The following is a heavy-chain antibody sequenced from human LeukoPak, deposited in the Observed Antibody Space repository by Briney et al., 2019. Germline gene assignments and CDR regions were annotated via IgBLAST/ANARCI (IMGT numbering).Heavy chain of an antibody. CDR1: GFTFSSYG. D-gene: IGHD2-21*01. J-gene: IGHJ5*02. CDR3: AKGRTEPENCGGDCWNWFDP. V-gene: IGHV3-30*02. CDR2: IRYDGSNK. Sequence: GGSLKLSCAASGFTFSSYGMHWVRQAPGKGLEWVAFIRYDGSNKYYADSVKGRFTISRDNSKNTLYLQMNSLRAEDTAVYYCAKGRTEPENCGGDCWNWFDPWGQGTLVTVSS.